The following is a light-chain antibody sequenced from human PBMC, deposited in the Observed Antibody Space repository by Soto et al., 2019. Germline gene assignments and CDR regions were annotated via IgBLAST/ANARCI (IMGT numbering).Light chain of an antibody. V-gene: IGKV1-39*01. CDR1: QSISNH. CDR2: AAS. J-gene: IGKJ1*01. CDR3: QQTFGIFPWT. Sequence: DIQMTQSPSSLSASVEDRVVITCRASQSISNHLNWYQQKPGKAPKLLIFAASSLQSGVPSRFSGGGSGTEFTLTIASLQPEDFATYYCQQTFGIFPWTFGQGTKV.